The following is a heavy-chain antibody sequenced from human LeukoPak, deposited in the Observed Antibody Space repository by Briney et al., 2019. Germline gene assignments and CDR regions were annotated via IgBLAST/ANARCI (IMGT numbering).Heavy chain of an antibody. D-gene: IGHD3-22*01. Sequence: GGSLRLSCAASGFTFSTYWMAWVRQAPGKGLEWVANIKQDGSAKYYVDSLRGRFSISRDNVKNSLFLQMNSLSAEDTAVYYCARCPYDSTGYYSVPSHLDYWGQGTLVTVSS. J-gene: IGHJ4*02. CDR1: GFTFSTYW. V-gene: IGHV3-7*01. CDR3: ARCPYDSTGYYSVPSHLDY. CDR2: IKQDGSAK.